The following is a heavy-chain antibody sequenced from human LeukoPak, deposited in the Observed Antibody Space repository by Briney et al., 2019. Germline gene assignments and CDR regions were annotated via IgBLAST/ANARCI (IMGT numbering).Heavy chain of an antibody. Sequence: PGGSLRLSCAASGFTFSTYSMAWVRQAPGQGLEWVANINQDGSEKYSVDSVKGRFTISRDNAKNSLYLQMNSLRAEDTAVYYCARVPSFTDAFDIWGQGTMVTVSS. CDR3: ARVPSFTDAFDI. CDR2: INQDGSEK. CDR1: GFTFSTYS. J-gene: IGHJ3*02. V-gene: IGHV3-7*02.